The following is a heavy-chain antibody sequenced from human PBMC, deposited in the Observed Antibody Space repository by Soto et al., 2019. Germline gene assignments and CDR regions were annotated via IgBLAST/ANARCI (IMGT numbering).Heavy chain of an antibody. CDR3: ARDSRRWLQYHLGY. CDR1: GYTFTSYA. Sequence: VASVKVSCKASGYTFTSYAMHWVRQAPGQRLEWMGWINAGNGNTKYSQKFQGRVTITRDTSASTAYMELSSLRSEDTAVYYCARDSRRWLQYHLGYWGQGTLVTVSS. V-gene: IGHV1-3*01. J-gene: IGHJ4*02. D-gene: IGHD5-12*01. CDR2: INAGNGNT.